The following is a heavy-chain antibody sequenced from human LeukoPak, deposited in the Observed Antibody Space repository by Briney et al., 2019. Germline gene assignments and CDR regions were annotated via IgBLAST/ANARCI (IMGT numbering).Heavy chain of an antibody. J-gene: IGHJ4*02. CDR3: ARAPRGYFDY. V-gene: IGHV4-59*01. Sequence: SETLSLTCTVSGGSISSYYWSWIRQPPGKGLEWTGYIYYSGSTNYNPSLKSRVTISVDTSKNQFSLKLSSVTAADTAVYYCARAPRGYFDYWGQGTLVTVSS. CDR2: IYYSGST. CDR1: GGSISSYY.